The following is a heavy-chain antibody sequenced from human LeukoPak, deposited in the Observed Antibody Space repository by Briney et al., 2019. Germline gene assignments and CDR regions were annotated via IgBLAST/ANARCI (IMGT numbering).Heavy chain of an antibody. V-gene: IGHV1-69*04. D-gene: IGHD3-3*01. J-gene: IGHJ6*02. CDR3: ASLPLRFNYYGMDV. Sequence: GASVKVSCKASGGTFSSYAISWVRRAPGQGLEWMGRIIPILGIANYAQKFQGRVTITADKSTSTAYMELSSLRSEDTAVYYCASLPLRFNYYGMDVWGQGTTVTVSS. CDR2: IIPILGIA. CDR1: GGTFSSYA.